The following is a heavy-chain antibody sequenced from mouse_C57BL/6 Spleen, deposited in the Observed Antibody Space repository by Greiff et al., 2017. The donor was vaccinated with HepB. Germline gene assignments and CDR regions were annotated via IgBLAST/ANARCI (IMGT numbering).Heavy chain of an antibody. J-gene: IGHJ4*01. D-gene: IGHD3-2*02. CDR1: GYSITSGYY. CDR2: ISYDGSN. CDR3: ARAGSGYGAMDY. Sequence: EVQLVESGPGLVKPSQSLSLTCSVTGYSITSGYYWNWIRQFPGNKLEWMGYISYDGSNNYNPSLKNRISITRDTSKNQFFLKLNSVTTEDTATYYCARAGSGYGAMDYWGQGTSVTVSS. V-gene: IGHV3-6*01.